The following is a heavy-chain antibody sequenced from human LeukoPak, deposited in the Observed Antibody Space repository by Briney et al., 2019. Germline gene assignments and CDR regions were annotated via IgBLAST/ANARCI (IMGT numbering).Heavy chain of an antibody. Sequence: KTGGSLRLSCAASGFTFSSYGMHWVRQAPGQGLEWMGWINPSSGGTNSAQKFQGRVTMTRDTSISTAYMELSRLRPDDTAVYYCASARGYSGYDSLDYWGQGTLVTVSS. D-gene: IGHD5-12*01. CDR3: ASARGYSGYDSLDY. CDR1: GFTFSSYG. V-gene: IGHV1-2*02. J-gene: IGHJ4*02. CDR2: INPSSGGT.